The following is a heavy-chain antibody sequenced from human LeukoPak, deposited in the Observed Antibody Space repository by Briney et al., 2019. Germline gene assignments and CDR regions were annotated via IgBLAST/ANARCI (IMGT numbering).Heavy chain of an antibody. CDR2: IYNSRST. CDR3: ARDRDRKFDY. Sequence: SETLSLTCTVSGGSTSNYYWSWIRQPPGKGLEWIGYIYNSRSTNYNPSLKSRVTISIDTSKNQFSLILSSVTAADTAVYYCARDRDRKFDYWGQGTLVTVSS. V-gene: IGHV4-59*01. J-gene: IGHJ4*02. D-gene: IGHD2-15*01. CDR1: GGSTSNYY.